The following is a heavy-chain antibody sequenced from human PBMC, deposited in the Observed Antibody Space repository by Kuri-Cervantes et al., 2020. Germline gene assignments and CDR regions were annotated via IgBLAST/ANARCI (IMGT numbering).Heavy chain of an antibody. CDR1: GFNFNNYD. Sequence: GESLKISCVASGFNFNNYDMHWVRQITGKGLEWVSSIGVAGDTYYAGSVKGRFTFSRDNSRNILYLQMNSLRVDDTGVYFCARDGSGWSPDFWGQGTLVTVSS. CDR2: IGVAGDT. CDR3: ARDGSGWSPDF. D-gene: IGHD6-19*01. J-gene: IGHJ4*02. V-gene: IGHV3-13*01.